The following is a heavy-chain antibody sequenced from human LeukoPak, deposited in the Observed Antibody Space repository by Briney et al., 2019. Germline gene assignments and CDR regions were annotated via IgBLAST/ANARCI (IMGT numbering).Heavy chain of an antibody. Sequence: PGGSLRLSCAASGFTFTSYSMTWVRQAPGKGLEWVSTISGSGGNTYYADSVKGRFTISRDNSKNTLYLQMNSLRAEDTAVYYCAKAVYGDYGAYVGDAFDIWGQGTMVTVSS. V-gene: IGHV3-23*01. CDR1: GFTFTSYS. D-gene: IGHD4-17*01. CDR3: AKAVYGDYGAYVGDAFDI. CDR2: ISGSGGNT. J-gene: IGHJ3*02.